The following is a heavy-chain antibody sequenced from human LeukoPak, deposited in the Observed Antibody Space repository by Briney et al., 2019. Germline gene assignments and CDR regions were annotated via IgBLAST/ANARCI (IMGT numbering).Heavy chain of an antibody. CDR2: ISSSSSYI. CDR1: EFTFSSYS. D-gene: IGHD5-18*01. J-gene: IGHJ4*02. CDR3: ARAIADTAMAPDY. V-gene: IGHV3-21*04. Sequence: GGSLRLSCAASEFTFSSYSMNWVRQAPGKGLEWVSSISSSSSYIYYADSVKGRFTISRDNAKNSLYLQMNSLRAEDTAVYYCARAIADTAMAPDYWGQGTLVTVSS.